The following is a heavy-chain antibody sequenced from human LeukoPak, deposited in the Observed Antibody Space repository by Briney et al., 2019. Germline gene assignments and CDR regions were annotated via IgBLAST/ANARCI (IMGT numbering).Heavy chain of an antibody. D-gene: IGHD3-10*01. V-gene: IGHV3-23*01. CDR1: GFTFSSYA. Sequence: GGSLRLSCAASGFTFSSYAMSWVRQAPGKGLEWVSAISGSGGSTYYADSVKGRFTISRDNSKNTLYLQMNSLRAEDTAVYYCAKATVLLWFGEFLYYFDYWGQGTLVTVSS. CDR3: AKATVLLWFGEFLYYFDY. CDR2: ISGSGGST. J-gene: IGHJ4*02.